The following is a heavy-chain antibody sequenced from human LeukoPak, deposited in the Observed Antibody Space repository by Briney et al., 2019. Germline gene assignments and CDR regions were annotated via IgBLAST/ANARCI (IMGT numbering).Heavy chain of an antibody. V-gene: IGHV4-34*01. D-gene: IGHD6-13*01. CDR3: ARGSRRSPMAAAGGGYYYYYMDV. CDR1: GGSFSGYY. CDR2: INHSGST. J-gene: IGHJ6*03. Sequence: KSSETLSLTCAVYGGSFSGYYWSWIRQSPGKGLEWIGEINHSGSTNYNPSLKTRVTIAVDTSKNQFSLKMSSLTAADTAVFYCARGSRRSPMAAAGGGYYYYYMDVWDRGTKVTVSS.